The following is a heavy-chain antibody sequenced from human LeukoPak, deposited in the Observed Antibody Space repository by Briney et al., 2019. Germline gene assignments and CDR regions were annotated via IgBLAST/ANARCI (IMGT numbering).Heavy chain of an antibody. Sequence: GGSLRLSCAASGFTFSSYEMNWVRQAPGKGLEWVSYISSSGGTIYYADSVKGRFTISRDNAKNSLYLQMNSLRAEDTAVYYCARGGMLRGVSFDYWGQGTLVTVSS. CDR1: GFTFSSYE. CDR3: ARGGMLRGVSFDY. V-gene: IGHV3-48*03. CDR2: ISSSGGTI. J-gene: IGHJ4*02. D-gene: IGHD3-10*01.